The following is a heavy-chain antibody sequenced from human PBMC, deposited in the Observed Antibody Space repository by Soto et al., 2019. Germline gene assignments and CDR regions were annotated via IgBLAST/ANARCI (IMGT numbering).Heavy chain of an antibody. J-gene: IGHJ4*02. Sequence: PSETLSLTCTVSGGSISSYYWSWIRQPPGKGLEWIGYIYYSGSTNYNPSLKSRVTISVDTSKNQFSLKLSSVTAADTAVYYCARHPGQYSGYDYPLDYWGQGTLVTVSS. CDR1: GGSISSYY. V-gene: IGHV4-59*08. CDR2: IYYSGST. D-gene: IGHD5-12*01. CDR3: ARHPGQYSGYDYPLDY.